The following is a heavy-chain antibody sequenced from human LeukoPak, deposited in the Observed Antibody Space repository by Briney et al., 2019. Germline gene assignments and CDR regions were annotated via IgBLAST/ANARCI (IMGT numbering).Heavy chain of an antibody. D-gene: IGHD1-26*01. CDR2: ISSSGSNL. V-gene: IGHV3-11*01. CDR1: GFTFSDYH. Sequence: GGPLRLSCAASGFTFSDYHMSWIRQAPGKGLEWVSYISSSGSNLYYADSVRRLFTISRDNPKNSLYPQMNTLRAEHTAVYYRASSPPLGSHPDLLDYWGQGTLVTVSS. CDR3: ASSPPLGSHPDLLDY. J-gene: IGHJ4*02.